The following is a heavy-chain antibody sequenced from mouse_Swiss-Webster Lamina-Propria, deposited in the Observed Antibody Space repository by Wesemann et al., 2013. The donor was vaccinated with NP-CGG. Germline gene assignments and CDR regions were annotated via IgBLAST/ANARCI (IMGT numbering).Heavy chain of an antibody. J-gene: IGHJ2*01. Sequence: EMVLEWVAYISSGSSTIYYADTVKGRFTISRDNAKNTLFLQMTSLRSEDTAMYYCARPTFDYWGQGTTLTVSS. V-gene: IGHV5-17*01. CDR2: ISSGSSTI. CDR3: ARPTFDY.